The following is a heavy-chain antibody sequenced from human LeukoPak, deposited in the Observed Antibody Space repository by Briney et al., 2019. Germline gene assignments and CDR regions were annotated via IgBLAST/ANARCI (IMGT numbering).Heavy chain of an antibody. J-gene: IGHJ4*02. CDR1: GGSISSSNW. CDR2: IYHSGST. Sequence: SETLSLTCAVSGGSISSSNWWSWVRQPPVKGLEWIGEIYHSGSTNYNPSLKSRVTISVDKSKNQFSLKLSSVTAADTAVYYCARVRGSGSPVPFDYWGQGTLVTVSS. D-gene: IGHD3-10*01. CDR3: ARVRGSGSPVPFDY. V-gene: IGHV4-4*02.